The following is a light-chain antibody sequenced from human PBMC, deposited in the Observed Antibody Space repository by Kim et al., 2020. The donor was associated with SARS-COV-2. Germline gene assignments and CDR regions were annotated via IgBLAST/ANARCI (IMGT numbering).Light chain of an antibody. CDR1: QSVSNSY. V-gene: IGKV3-20*01. Sequence: PPGERATLSCRAGQSVSNSYLAWYQQKPGQAPRLLIYGASSRATGIPDRFSGSGSGTDFTFSISRLEPEDFAVYYCQQYGSSPLTFGGGTKVDIK. CDR2: GAS. CDR3: QQYGSSPLT. J-gene: IGKJ4*01.